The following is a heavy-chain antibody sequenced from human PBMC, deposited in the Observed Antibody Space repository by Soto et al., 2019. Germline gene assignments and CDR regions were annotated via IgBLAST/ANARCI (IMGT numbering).Heavy chain of an antibody. Sequence: ASLKVSCKASGYTFTGYYMHWVRQAPGQGLEWMGRINPNSGGTNYAQKFQGRVTMTRDTSISTAYMELSRLRADDTAVYYCARREGSGYGGWFDPWGQGTLVTVSS. CDR3: ARREGSGYGGWFDP. CDR2: INPNSGGT. D-gene: IGHD5-18*01. V-gene: IGHV1-2*06. CDR1: GYTFTGYY. J-gene: IGHJ5*02.